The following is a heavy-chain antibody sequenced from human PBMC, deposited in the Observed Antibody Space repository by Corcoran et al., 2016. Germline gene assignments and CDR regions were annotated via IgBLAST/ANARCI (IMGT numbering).Heavy chain of an antibody. CDR3: ARVLHDYYGSGRLDY. CDR2: INHSGST. CDR1: GGSFSGYY. J-gene: IGHJ4*02. V-gene: IGHV4-34*01. D-gene: IGHD3-10*01. Sequence: QVQLQQWGAGLLKPSETLSLTCAVYGGSFSGYYWSWIRQPPGKGLEWIGEINHSGSTNYNPSLKSRVTISVDTSKNQFSLKLSSVTAADTAVYYCARVLHDYYGSGRLDYWGQGTLVTVSS.